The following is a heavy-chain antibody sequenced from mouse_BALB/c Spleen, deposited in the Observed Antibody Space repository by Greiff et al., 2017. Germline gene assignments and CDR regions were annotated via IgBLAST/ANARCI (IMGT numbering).Heavy chain of an antibody. CDR3: ARSPLYGSSWDYAMDY. CDR1: GFSLTSYG. D-gene: IGHD1-1*01. CDR2: IWSGGST. Sequence: QVQLQQSGPGLVQPSQSLSITCTVSGFSLTSYGVHCVRQSPGKGLEWLGVIWSGGSTDYNAAFISRLSISKDNSKSQVFFKMNSLQANDTAIYYCARSPLYGSSWDYAMDYWGQGTSVTVSS. J-gene: IGHJ4*01. V-gene: IGHV2-2*02.